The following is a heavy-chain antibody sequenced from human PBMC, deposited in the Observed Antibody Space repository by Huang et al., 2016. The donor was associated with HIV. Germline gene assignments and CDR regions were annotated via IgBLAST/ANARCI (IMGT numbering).Heavy chain of an antibody. J-gene: IGHJ3*02. V-gene: IGHV4-61*09. Sequence: QVQLQESGPGLVKPSQTLSLTCTFSGASISSGSYYWTWIRQPAGKGLEWIGHIYTRGSTNYNPSLKSRVTISIDTSKNHFSLRLNSVTAADTAVYYCATWPPGSQMRAFDIWGPGTMITVSS. D-gene: IGHD2-15*01. CDR3: ATWPPGSQMRAFDI. CDR1: GASISSGSYY. CDR2: IYTRGST.